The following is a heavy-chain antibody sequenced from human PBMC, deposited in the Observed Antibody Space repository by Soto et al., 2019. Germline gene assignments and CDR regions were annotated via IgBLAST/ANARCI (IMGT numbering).Heavy chain of an antibody. CDR1: GFAFSSYA. Sequence: PGGSLRLSCAASGFAFSSYAMHWVRQAPGKGVEWVAAISNSSSYKYYADSVKGRFTISRDNAKNLLYLQMNSLRAEDTAVYYCARDRAAGPFDYWGQGTLVTVSS. V-gene: IGHV3-21*01. CDR2: ISNSSSYK. J-gene: IGHJ4*02. D-gene: IGHD6-13*01. CDR3: ARDRAAGPFDY.